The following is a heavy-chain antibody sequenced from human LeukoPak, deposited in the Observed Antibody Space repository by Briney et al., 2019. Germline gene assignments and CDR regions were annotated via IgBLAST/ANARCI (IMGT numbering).Heavy chain of an antibody. CDR3: ARSYYDSSGYSYYFDY. CDR2: IDWDDDK. V-gene: IGHV2-70*11. CDR1: GFSLSTSGMC. J-gene: IGHJ4*02. Sequence: SGPTLVNPTQTLTLTCTFSGFSLSTSGMCVSWIRQPPEKALEWLARIDWDDDKYYSTSLKTRLTISKDTSKNQVVLTMTNMDPVDTATYYCARSYYDSSGYSYYFDYWGQGTLVTVS. D-gene: IGHD3-22*01.